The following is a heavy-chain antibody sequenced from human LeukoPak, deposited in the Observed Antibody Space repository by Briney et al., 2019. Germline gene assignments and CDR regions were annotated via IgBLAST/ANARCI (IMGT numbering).Heavy chain of an antibody. Sequence: PSETLSLTCTVSGYSISSGYYWGWIRQPPGKGLEWIGSISHSGSTYYNPSLKSRVTISVDTSKNQFSLKLRSVTAADTAVYYCARALLYSGYEHPPWMDVWGKGTTVTISS. CDR1: GYSISSGYY. D-gene: IGHD5-12*01. J-gene: IGHJ6*04. CDR3: ARALLYSGYEHPPWMDV. V-gene: IGHV4-38-2*02. CDR2: ISHSGST.